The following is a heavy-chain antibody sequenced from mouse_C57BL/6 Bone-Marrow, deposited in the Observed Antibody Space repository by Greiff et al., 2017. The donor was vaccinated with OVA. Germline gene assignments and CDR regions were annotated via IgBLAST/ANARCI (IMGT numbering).Heavy chain of an antibody. CDR1: GYAFTNYL. J-gene: IGHJ2*01. Sequence: QVQLKESGAELVRPGTSVKVSCKASGYAFTNYLIEWVKQRPGQGLEWIGVINPGSGGTNYNEKFKGKATLTADKSSSTAYMQLSSLTSEDSAVYFGARRTIKAFYFDYWGQGTTLTVSS. V-gene: IGHV1-54*01. D-gene: IGHD2-12*01. CDR2: INPGSGGT. CDR3: ARRTIKAFYFDY.